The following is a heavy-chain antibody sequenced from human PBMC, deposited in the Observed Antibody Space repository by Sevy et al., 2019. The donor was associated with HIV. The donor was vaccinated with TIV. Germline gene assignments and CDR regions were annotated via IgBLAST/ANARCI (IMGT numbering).Heavy chain of an antibody. CDR1: GYTFTGYY. CDR3: ARGGNVVYSSGSFGYYFDY. D-gene: IGHD6-19*01. Sequence: ASVKVSCKPSGYTFTGYYMHWVRQAPGQGLEWMGWINPNSGGTNYAQKFQGRVTMTRDTSISTAYMELSRLRSDDTAVCYCARGGNVVYSSGSFGYYFDYWGQGTLVTVSS. J-gene: IGHJ4*02. CDR2: INPNSGGT. V-gene: IGHV1-2*02.